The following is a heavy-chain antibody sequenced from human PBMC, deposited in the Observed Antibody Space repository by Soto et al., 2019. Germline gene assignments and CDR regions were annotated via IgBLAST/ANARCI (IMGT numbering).Heavy chain of an antibody. Sequence: PGGSLRLSCAASGFTFDDYAVHWVRQAPGKGLEWVSGISWNSGSIGYADSVKGRFTISRDNAKNSLYLQMNSLRAEDTALYYCAKDIRHGRDGYNRGDPGNRRGPYYYYGMDVWGQGTTVTVSS. CDR1: GFTFDDYA. J-gene: IGHJ6*02. CDR2: ISWNSGSI. CDR3: AKDIRHGRDGYNRGDPGNRRGPYYYYGMDV. V-gene: IGHV3-9*01. D-gene: IGHD5-12*01.